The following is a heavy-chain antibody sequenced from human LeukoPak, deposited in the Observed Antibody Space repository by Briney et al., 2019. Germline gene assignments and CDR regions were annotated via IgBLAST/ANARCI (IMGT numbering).Heavy chain of an antibody. V-gene: IGHV4-59*01. D-gene: IGHD4-11*01. Sequence: SETLSLTCTVSGGSISSYYWSWIRQPPGKGLEWIGYIYYSGSTNYNPSLKSRVTISVDTSKNQFSLKLSSVTAADSAVYYCACSNGNWFDPWGQGTLVTVSS. CDR3: ACSNGNWFDP. CDR1: GGSISSYY. J-gene: IGHJ5*02. CDR2: IYYSGST.